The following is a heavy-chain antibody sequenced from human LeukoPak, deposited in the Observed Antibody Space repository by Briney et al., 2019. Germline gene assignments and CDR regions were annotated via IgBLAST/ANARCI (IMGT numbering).Heavy chain of an antibody. Sequence: SSHTLSLTCTVSGXSISRYYGSWIRQPPGKGLEWIGNIFYSGSPNYTPYLKSRVTISFDTSKNQFSLKLSSVTAADTAVYYCARVGHLAAAGTYDYWGQGTLATVSS. V-gene: IGHV4-59*08. D-gene: IGHD6-13*01. J-gene: IGHJ4*02. CDR3: ARVGHLAAAGTYDY. CDR2: IFYSGSP. CDR1: GXSISRYY.